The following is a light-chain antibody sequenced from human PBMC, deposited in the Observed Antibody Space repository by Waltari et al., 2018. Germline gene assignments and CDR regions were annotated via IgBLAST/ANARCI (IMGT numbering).Light chain of an antibody. CDR1: SSTIGAGHH. CDR2: GDS. J-gene: IGLJ2*01. Sequence: QSVLAQPPSVSGAPGQRLTIPCTGSSSTIGAGHHVHWYQEFPGTAPKLLISGDSNRPSGVPDRFSGSKSGTSASLAITGLQAEDEANYYCQSFDTSLGAIFGGGTKVTVL. CDR3: QSFDTSLGAI. V-gene: IGLV1-40*01.